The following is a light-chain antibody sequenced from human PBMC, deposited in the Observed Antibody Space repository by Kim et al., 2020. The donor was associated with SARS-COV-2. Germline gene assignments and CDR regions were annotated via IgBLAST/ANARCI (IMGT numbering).Light chain of an antibody. Sequence: GQTVTISCTGSSSDIGSNDVEWYQHLPGVAPPHLIHSNGHRPSAVPARCSGSTSGTTASLAIGGVQSEDEADYFCSAWDASINAWVFGGGTQLTVL. CDR3: SAWDASINAWV. CDR2: SNG. CDR1: SSDIGSND. J-gene: IGLJ3*02. V-gene: IGLV1-44*01.